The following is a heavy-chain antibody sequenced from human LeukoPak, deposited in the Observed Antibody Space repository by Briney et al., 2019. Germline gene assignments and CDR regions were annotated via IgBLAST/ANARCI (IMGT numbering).Heavy chain of an antibody. CDR2: IRGDNSV. J-gene: IGHJ3*02. Sequence: GGSLRLSCAASGFTLSTSEMNWVRQAPGKGLEWISHIRGDNSVLYADSVKGRFTISSDKATNSVYLEMNSLRAEDTAVYYCAREVVTEAIYSGYDAFDIWGQGTTVTVSS. D-gene: IGHD5-12*01. V-gene: IGHV3-48*03. CDR3: AREVVTEAIYSGYDAFDI. CDR1: GFTLSTSE.